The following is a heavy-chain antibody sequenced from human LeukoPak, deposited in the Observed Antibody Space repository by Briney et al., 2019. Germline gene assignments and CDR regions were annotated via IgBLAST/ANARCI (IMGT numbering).Heavy chain of an antibody. Sequence: GASVKVSCKVSGYTLTQLSVHWVRQAPGKGLEGREGFEVEDGEIIYAQKFQGRVTMTEDTSTDTAYMELSSLRSEDTAVYYCARGGYYDFWSGYYTPYYYYYMDVWGKGTTVTVSS. CDR2: FEVEDGEI. D-gene: IGHD3-3*01. J-gene: IGHJ6*03. V-gene: IGHV1-24*01. CDR3: ARGGYYDFWSGYYTPYYYYYMDV. CDR1: GYTLTQLS.